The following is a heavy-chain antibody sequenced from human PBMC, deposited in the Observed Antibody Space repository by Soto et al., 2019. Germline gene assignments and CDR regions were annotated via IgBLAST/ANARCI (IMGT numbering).Heavy chain of an antibody. CDR3: ARAVTRIVAVTYF. V-gene: IGHV1-46*01. CDR2: INPSGGST. CDR1: GYTFTSYH. D-gene: IGHD3-22*01. Sequence: SVKGSRKACGYTFTSYHMHWVRPAPGQGLEWMGIINPSGGSTSYAQKFQGRVTMTRDTSTSTVYMELSSLRSEGTAVCYCARAVTRIVAVTYFWRQGTLLTGSS. J-gene: IGHJ4*02.